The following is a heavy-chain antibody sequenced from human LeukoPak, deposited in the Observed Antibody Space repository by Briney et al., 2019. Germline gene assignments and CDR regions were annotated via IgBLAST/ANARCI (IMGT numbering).Heavy chain of an antibody. J-gene: IGHJ4*02. CDR2: IYYGGST. CDR3: ASTTPGIVVVPAAIDY. Sequence: SETLSLTCTVSGASISSSSYYWGWIRQPPGKGPEWIGSIYYGGSTYYNPSLKRRVTISVDTSKNQFSLKLSSVTAADTAVYYCASTTPGIVVVPAAIDYWGQGTLVTVSS. CDR1: GASISSSSYY. D-gene: IGHD2-2*02. V-gene: IGHV4-39*01.